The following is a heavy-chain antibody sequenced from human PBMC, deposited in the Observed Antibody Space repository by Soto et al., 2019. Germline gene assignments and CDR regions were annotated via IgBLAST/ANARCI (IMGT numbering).Heavy chain of an antibody. D-gene: IGHD2-2*01. V-gene: IGHV4-31*03. J-gene: IGHJ6*03. CDR2: IYYSGST. CDR1: GGSISSGGYY. CDR3: ARESQLLSYYYYMDV. Sequence: SETLSLTCTVSGGSISSGGYYWSWIRQHPGKGLEWIGYIYYSGSTYYNPSLKSRVTISVDTSKNQFSLKLSSVTAADTAVYYCARESQLLSYYYYMDVWGKGTTVTVSS.